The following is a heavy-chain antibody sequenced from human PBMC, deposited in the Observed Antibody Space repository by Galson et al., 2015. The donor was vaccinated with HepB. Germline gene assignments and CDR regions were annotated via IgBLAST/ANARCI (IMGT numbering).Heavy chain of an antibody. CDR1: GFTFSSYA. V-gene: IGHV3-30*04. CDR2: ISYDGSNK. CDR3: ARAYSGTFYGMDV. D-gene: IGHD1-26*01. Sequence: SLRLSCAASGFTFSSYAMHWVRQAPGKGLEWVAVISYDGSNKYYADSVKGRFTISRDNSKNTLYLQMNSPRAEDTAVYYCARAYSGTFYGMDVWGQGTTVTVSS. J-gene: IGHJ6*02.